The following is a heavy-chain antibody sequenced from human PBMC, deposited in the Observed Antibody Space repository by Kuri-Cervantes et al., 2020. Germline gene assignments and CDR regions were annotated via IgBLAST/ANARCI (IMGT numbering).Heavy chain of an antibody. CDR3: ARRGGWLVPGAFDI. J-gene: IGHJ3*02. CDR2: MNPNSGNT. D-gene: IGHD6-19*01. V-gene: IGHV1-8*01. Sequence: ASVKVSCKASGYTFTSYDINWVRQATRQGLEWMGWMNPNSGNTGYAQKFQGRVTMTRNTSISTAYMELSSLRSDDTAVYYCARRGGWLVPGAFDIWGQGTMVTVSS. CDR1: GYTFTSYD.